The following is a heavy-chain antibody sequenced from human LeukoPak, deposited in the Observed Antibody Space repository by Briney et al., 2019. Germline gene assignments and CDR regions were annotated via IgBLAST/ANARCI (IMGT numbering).Heavy chain of an antibody. V-gene: IGHV4-39*07. CDR2: IYFRGSI. CDR3: AREDRYCSSTSCYTWDY. CDR1: GVSISSSNYF. J-gene: IGHJ4*02. D-gene: IGHD2-2*02. Sequence: SETLSLTCTVSGVSISSSNYFWAWIRQSPGKGLEWIGSIYFRGSISSSPSLKSRVTISIDASKNQFSLKLTSVTAADTAVYYCAREDRYCSSTSCYTWDYWGQGTLVAV.